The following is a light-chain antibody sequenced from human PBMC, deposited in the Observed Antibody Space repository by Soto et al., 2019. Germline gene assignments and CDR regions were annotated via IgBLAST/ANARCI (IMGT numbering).Light chain of an antibody. J-gene: IGKJ1*01. V-gene: IGKV1-5*01. CDR1: QSITTW. CDR3: QQYISYPWT. CDR2: DTS. Sequence: DILMTQSPSTLSASVGDRVTITCRASQSITTWLAWYQETPGKPPKLLIYDTSNLESGVPSRFSGSGSGTEFALTISSLQPDDFATFYCQQYISYPWTFGQGTKVKIK.